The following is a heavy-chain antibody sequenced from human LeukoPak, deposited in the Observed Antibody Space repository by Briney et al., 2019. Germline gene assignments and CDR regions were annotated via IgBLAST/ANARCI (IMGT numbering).Heavy chain of an antibody. Sequence: GGSLRLSCAASGFTFSSYAMSWVRQAPGKGLEWVANIKEDGSEKYYVDSVKGRFTISRDNAKNSLYLQMNSLRAEDTAVYYCARGGPFGAYWGQGTLVTVSS. CDR2: IKEDGSEK. CDR1: GFTFSSYA. D-gene: IGHD2-21*01. V-gene: IGHV3-7*03. CDR3: ARGGPFGAY. J-gene: IGHJ4*02.